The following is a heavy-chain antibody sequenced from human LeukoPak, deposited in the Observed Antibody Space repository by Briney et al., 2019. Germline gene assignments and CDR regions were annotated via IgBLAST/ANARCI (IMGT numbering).Heavy chain of an antibody. CDR1: GGSISSYY. V-gene: IGHV4-59*01. CDR3: ARVVSRQQLVPNWFDP. J-gene: IGHJ5*02. Sequence: SETLSLTCTVSGGSISSYYWSWIRQPPGKGLEWIGYIYYSGGTNYNPSLKSRVAISADTSKNQFSLKLSSVTAADTAVYYCARVVSRQQLVPNWFDPWGQGTLVTVSS. CDR2: IYYSGGT. D-gene: IGHD6-13*01.